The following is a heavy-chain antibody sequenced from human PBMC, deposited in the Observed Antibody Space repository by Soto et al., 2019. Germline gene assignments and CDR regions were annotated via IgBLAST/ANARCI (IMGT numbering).Heavy chain of an antibody. Sequence: GGLRRSSEAFGFTFRSNSVAWVRQTPGKGLEWVSGLSVGGDRTFYLESVKGRFTISSDTYKNVVYLQMNSLRADDKAVYFCAKWDGYGDSWGQGALVTVSS. V-gene: IGHV3-23*01. D-gene: IGHD5-12*01. CDR2: LSVGGDRT. CDR1: GFTFRSNS. J-gene: IGHJ5*01. CDR3: AKWDGYGDS.